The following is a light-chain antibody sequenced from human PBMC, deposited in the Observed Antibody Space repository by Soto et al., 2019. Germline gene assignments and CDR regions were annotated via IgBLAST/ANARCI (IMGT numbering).Light chain of an antibody. V-gene: IGKV3-11*01. CDR3: QQRSNWIT. CDR2: DAS. J-gene: IGKJ5*01. Sequence: EIVLTQSQATLSLFPGERATLSCRASQSVGSYLACYQQKPGQAPRLLTYDASNRATGIPARFIGSGSGTDIPLTISSLEPEYFAVYYCQQRSNWITCGQGTRLE. CDR1: QSVGSY.